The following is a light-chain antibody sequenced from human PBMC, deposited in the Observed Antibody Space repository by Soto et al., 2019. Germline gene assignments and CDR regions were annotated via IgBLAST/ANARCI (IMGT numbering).Light chain of an antibody. Sequence: EIVMTHSPATLSVSPGERATLSCRASQSVSNNLAWYQQKPGQDPRLLIYGASTRATAIPARFSGSGSGTEFTLTINSLQSEDFAVYFCQQYDNWPYTFGQGTKLEIK. J-gene: IGKJ2*01. CDR2: GAS. CDR1: QSVSNN. V-gene: IGKV3-15*01. CDR3: QQYDNWPYT.